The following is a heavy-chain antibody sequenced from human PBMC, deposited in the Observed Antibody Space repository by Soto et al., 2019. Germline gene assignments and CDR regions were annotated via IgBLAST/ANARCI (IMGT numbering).Heavy chain of an antibody. J-gene: IGHJ6*02. D-gene: IGHD3-9*01. V-gene: IGHV4-30-4*01. CDR2: IYYSGSS. CDR3: AIGGLDILTAKRKRLAYYYYGMDF. CDR1: GGSISSGDYY. Sequence: TLSLTCTGSGGSISSGDYYWSWIRQRRGTGLEWIGYIYYSGSSYYNPSLKSRVTISVDTSKNQFSLKLSSVTAADTAVYYCAIGGLDILTAKRKRLAYYYYGMDFWGQGTTVTVSS.